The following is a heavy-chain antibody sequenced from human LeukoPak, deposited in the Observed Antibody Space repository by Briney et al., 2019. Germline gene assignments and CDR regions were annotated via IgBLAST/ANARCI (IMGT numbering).Heavy chain of an antibody. CDR1: VGTFSSYD. CDR2: ISGYNGNT. J-gene: IGHJ4*02. CDR3: ARVGDSSGWSYYFDY. V-gene: IGHV1-18*01. D-gene: IGHD6-19*01. Sequence: ASVKVSCKASVGTFSSYDISWVRQAPGQGLEWMGWISGYNGNTNYAQKVKGRVTMTTDTSTSTAYMELRSLRSDDTAVYYCARVGDSSGWSYYFDYWGQGTLVTVSS.